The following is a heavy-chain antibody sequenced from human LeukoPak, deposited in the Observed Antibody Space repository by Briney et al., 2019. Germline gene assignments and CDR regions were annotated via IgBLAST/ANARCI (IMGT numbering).Heavy chain of an antibody. V-gene: IGHV4-59*01. CDR2: IYYSGST. J-gene: IGHJ2*01. D-gene: IGHD4-11*01. Sequence: ASETLSLTCAVSGGSISSYYWSWIRQPPGKGLEWIGYIYYSGSTNYNPSLKSRVTISVDTSKNQFSLKLSSVTAADTAVYYCARVAYSNYVGYAYRYFDLWGRGTLVTVSS. CDR3: ARVAYSNYVGYAYRYFDL. CDR1: GGSISSYY.